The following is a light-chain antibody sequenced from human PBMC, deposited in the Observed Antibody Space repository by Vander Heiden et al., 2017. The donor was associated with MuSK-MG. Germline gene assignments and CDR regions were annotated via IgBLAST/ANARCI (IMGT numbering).Light chain of an antibody. CDR3: QKGNSAPFT. J-gene: IGKJ3*01. V-gene: IGKV1-27*01. CDR2: AAS. CDR1: QGISKY. Sequence: DVQMTQSPSSLSASVGDRVTITCRASQGISKYVAWYQQKPGKVPKLLIYAASTLQSGDPSRFSGSGSGTDFTLTISSLQPEDVATYYCQKGNSAPFTFGPGTKVDIK.